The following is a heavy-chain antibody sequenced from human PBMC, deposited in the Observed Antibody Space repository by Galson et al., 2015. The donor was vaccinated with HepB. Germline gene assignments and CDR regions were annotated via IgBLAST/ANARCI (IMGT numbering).Heavy chain of an antibody. CDR3: ARGSDCVWGKY. Sequence: SVKVSCKASGYTFTSYAIHWVRQAPGQRLEWMGWINAGNGNTKYSQTFQDRITFTRDTSARTVYMNLSSLRSEDTAVYYCARGSDCVWGKYWGQGTLVTVSS. CDR2: INAGNGNT. CDR1: GYTFTSYA. V-gene: IGHV1-3*01. D-gene: IGHD3-16*01. J-gene: IGHJ4*02.